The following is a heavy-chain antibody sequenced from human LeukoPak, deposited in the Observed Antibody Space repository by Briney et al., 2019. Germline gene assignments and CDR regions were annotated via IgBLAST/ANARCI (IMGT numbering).Heavy chain of an antibody. V-gene: IGHV3-23*01. CDR3: AKDLPDSSGYYYYLH. D-gene: IGHD3-22*01. J-gene: IGHJ4*02. CDR2: ISGSGGST. Sequence: PGGSLRLSCAASGFTFSSYAMSWVRQAPGKGLEWVSSISGSGGSTYYADSVKGRFTISRDNSKNTLYLQMNSLRAEDTAVYYCAKDLPDSSGYYYYLHWGQGTLVTVSS. CDR1: GFTFSSYA.